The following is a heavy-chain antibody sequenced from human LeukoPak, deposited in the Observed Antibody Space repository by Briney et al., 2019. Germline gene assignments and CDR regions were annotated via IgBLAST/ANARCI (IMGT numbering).Heavy chain of an antibody. CDR1: GYTFTDYY. Sequence: ASVKVSCKTSGYTFTDYYMHWVRQAPGQGLEWMRWINPNSGGTNYAQKFRGRVTMTRDTPISTAYMELSRLRSDDTAVYYCARLIRDFWSGYLDYWGQGTLVTVSS. J-gene: IGHJ4*02. D-gene: IGHD3-3*01. CDR2: INPNSGGT. V-gene: IGHV1-2*02. CDR3: ARLIRDFWSGYLDY.